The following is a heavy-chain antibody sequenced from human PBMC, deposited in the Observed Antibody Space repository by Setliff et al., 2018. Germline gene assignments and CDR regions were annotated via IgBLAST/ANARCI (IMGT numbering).Heavy chain of an antibody. Sequence: ASVKVSCKASGYTFTGYYIHWVRQAPGQGLEWMGWINPNAGGTNYAQKYEGRVTMTTDTSITTAYMVLTRLTSDDTAVYYCARGDYVDYVALVDAWGKGTTVTVSS. D-gene: IGHD4-17*01. CDR2: INPNAGGT. CDR1: GYTFTGYY. J-gene: IGHJ6*04. V-gene: IGHV1-2*02. CDR3: ARGDYVDYVALVDA.